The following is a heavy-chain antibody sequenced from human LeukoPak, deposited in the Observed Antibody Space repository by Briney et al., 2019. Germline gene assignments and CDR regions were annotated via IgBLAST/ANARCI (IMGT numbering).Heavy chain of an antibody. J-gene: IGHJ4*02. CDR3: AKVSSLGDSSGYYSYYFDY. V-gene: IGHV3-30*18. Sequence: GGSLRLSCAASGFTFSSYGMHWVRQAPGKGLGWVAVISYDGSNKYYADSVKGRFTISRDNSKNTLYLQMNSLRAEDTAVYYCAKVSSLGDSSGYYSYYFDYWGQGTLVTVSS. CDR2: ISYDGSNK. CDR1: GFTFSSYG. D-gene: IGHD3-22*01.